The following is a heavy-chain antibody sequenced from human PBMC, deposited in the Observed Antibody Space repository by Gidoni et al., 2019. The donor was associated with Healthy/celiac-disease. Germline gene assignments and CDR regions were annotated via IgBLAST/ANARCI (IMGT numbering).Heavy chain of an antibody. D-gene: IGHD3-9*01. CDR2: ISGSGGST. J-gene: IGHJ4*02. V-gene: IGHV3-23*01. Sequence: EVQLLESGGGLVQPGGSLRLSCAASGFTFSSYAMSWVRQAPGTGLEWVSAISGSGGSTYHADAVKGRFTISRDNSKNTLYLQMNSLRAEDTAVYYCAKVQKPDPDILTGYYQSYFDYWGQGTLVTVSS. CDR1: GFTFSSYA. CDR3: AKVQKPDPDILTGYYQSYFDY.